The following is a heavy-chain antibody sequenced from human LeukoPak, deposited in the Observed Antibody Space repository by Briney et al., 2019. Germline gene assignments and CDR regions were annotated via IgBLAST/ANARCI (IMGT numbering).Heavy chain of an antibody. V-gene: IGHV4-59*12. Sequence: SETLSLTCSVSGGSLSGDYWSWIRQPPGKGLEWIGYIYYSGSTNYNPSLKSRVTISVDTSKNQFSLKLSSVTAADTAVYYCASLGYDILTGYYYFDYWGQGTLVTVSS. J-gene: IGHJ4*02. CDR2: IYYSGST. CDR1: GGSLSGDY. CDR3: ASLGYDILTGYYYFDY. D-gene: IGHD3-9*01.